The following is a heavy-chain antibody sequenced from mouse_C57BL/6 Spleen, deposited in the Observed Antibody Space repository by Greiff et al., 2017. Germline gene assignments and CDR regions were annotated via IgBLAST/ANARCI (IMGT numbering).Heavy chain of an antibody. CDR1: GYTFTSYW. CDR2: IDPNSGGT. CDR3: YSAKRLAYSLDY. V-gene: IGHV1-72*01. J-gene: IGHJ4*01. D-gene: IGHD6-1*01. Sequence: QVQLQQPGAELVKPGASVKMSCKASGYTFTSYWINWVKQRPGRGLEWIGRIDPNSGGTKYNEKFKSKATLTVDTPSSTAYMQLSSLTSSDSAAXVCYSAKRLAYSLDYWGQGTSVTVSS.